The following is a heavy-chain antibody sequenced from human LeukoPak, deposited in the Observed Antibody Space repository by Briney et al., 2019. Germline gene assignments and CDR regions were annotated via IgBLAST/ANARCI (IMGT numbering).Heavy chain of an antibody. V-gene: IGHV4-59*12. Sequence: SETLSLTCTVSGGSISSYYWSWIRQPPGKGLEWIGYIYYSGSTNYNPSLKSRVTISVDTSKNQFSLKLSSVTAADTAVYYCARWGAARYYFDYWGQGTLVTVSS. CDR2: IYYSGST. CDR1: GGSISSYY. J-gene: IGHJ4*02. D-gene: IGHD6-6*01. CDR3: ARWGAARYYFDY.